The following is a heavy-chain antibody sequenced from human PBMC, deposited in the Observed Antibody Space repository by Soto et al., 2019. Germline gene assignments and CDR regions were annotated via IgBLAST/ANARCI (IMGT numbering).Heavy chain of an antibody. V-gene: IGHV1-69*01. Sequence: QVQLVQSGAEGKKPGSSVKVSCKASGGTFNSYAISCVRQAPGQGLEWMGGIIPIFRTAKYAQKFQGRVVINADEPTSAAYMELRSLRSEDTAVYYWALWGFRDGNNSRYNYYVMDAWGQGPTVTVCS. CDR1: GGTFNSYA. CDR2: IIPIFRTA. J-gene: IGHJ6*02. D-gene: IGHD3-10*01. CDR3: ALWGFRDGNNSRYNYYVMDA.